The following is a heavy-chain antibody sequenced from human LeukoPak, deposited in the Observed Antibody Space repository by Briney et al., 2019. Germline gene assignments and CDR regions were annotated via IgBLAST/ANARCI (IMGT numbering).Heavy chain of an antibody. D-gene: IGHD2-15*01. CDR2: INPSGGST. V-gene: IGHV1-46*01. J-gene: IGHJ4*02. Sequence: ASVKVSCKASGYTFTSYGISWVRQAPGQGLEWMGIINPSGGSTSYAQKFQGRVTMTRDTSTSTVYMELSSLRSEDTAVYYCARVLGSLLDYWGQGTLVTVSS. CDR1: GYTFTSYG. CDR3: ARVLGSLLDY.